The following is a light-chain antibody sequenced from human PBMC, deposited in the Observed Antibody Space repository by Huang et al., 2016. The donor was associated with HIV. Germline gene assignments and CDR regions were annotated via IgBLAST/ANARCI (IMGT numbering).Light chain of an antibody. CDR1: QAINNY. J-gene: IGKJ4*01. Sequence: IQMTQFPSSLSASVGDRVTITCRASQAINNYVAWYQQRPGKVPKLLIYAASTLQSGVPSRFSGSGSGTDFALSISSLQPEDSANYYCQQVNAYPLTFGGGTKVEI. CDR3: QQVNAYPLT. CDR2: AAS. V-gene: IGKV1-9*01.